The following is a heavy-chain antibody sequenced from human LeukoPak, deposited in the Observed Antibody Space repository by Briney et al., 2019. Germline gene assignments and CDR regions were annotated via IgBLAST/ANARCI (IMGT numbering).Heavy chain of an antibody. Sequence: GGSLRLSCAASGFTFTNSGMLWVRQAPGKGLEWVAVISYEGSNKYYADSVKGRFTISRDNSKNTLYLQMNSLRAEDTALYYCAKDRFNSSSWYDYWGQGTLVTVSS. CDR2: ISYEGSNK. CDR3: AKDRFNSSSWYDY. J-gene: IGHJ4*02. V-gene: IGHV3-30*18. D-gene: IGHD6-13*01. CDR1: GFTFTNSG.